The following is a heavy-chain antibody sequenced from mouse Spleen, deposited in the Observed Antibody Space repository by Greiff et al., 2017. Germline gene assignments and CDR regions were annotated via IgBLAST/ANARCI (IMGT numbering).Heavy chain of an antibody. CDR1: GFTFSSYA. J-gene: IGHJ3*01. Sequence: EVQLVESGGGLVKPGGSLKLSCAASGFTFSSYAMSWVRQTPEKRLEWVATISSGGSYTYYPDSVKGRFTISRDNAKNTLYLQMSSLRSEDTAMYYCARRDYDWFAYWGQGTLVTVSA. V-gene: IGHV5-9-3*01. CDR3: ARRDYDWFAY. D-gene: IGHD2-4*01. CDR2: ISSGGSYT.